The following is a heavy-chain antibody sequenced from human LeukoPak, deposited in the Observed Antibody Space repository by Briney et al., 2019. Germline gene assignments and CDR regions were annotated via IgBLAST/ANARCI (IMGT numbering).Heavy chain of an antibody. D-gene: IGHD6-6*01. V-gene: IGHV3-7*03. CDR3: AKDIGPTEYSSPYFDY. CDR1: GFTFSSYW. J-gene: IGHJ4*02. Sequence: GGSLRLSCAASGFTFSSYWMSWVRQAPGKGLEWVANIKQDGSEKYYVDSVKGRFTISRDNAKNSLYLQMNSLRAEDTALYYCAKDIGPTEYSSPYFDYWGQGTLVTVSS. CDR2: IKQDGSEK.